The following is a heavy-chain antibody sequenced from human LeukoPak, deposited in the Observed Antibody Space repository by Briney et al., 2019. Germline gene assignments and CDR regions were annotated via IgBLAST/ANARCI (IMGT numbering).Heavy chain of an antibody. Sequence: GGSLRLSCAASGFTFSSYDMNWVRQAPGKGLERVSYISRSGSTIYYADSVQGRFTISRDNAKNSLYLQMNSLRAEDTAVYFCAREGSSYAPSQPFYFDYWGQGTLVTVSS. CDR1: GFTFSSYD. J-gene: IGHJ4*02. V-gene: IGHV3-48*03. CDR2: ISRSGSTI. CDR3: AREGSSYAPSQPFYFDY. D-gene: IGHD3-10*01.